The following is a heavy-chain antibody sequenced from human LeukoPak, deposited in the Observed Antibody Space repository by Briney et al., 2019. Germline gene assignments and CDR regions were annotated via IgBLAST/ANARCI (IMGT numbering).Heavy chain of an antibody. V-gene: IGHV4-59*08. CDR3: ARHTVMVRPEFDY. CDR1: GGSISSYY. J-gene: IGHJ4*02. CDR2: IYISGST. Sequence: SETLSLTCTVSGGSISSYYLTWIRQPPGKGLEWIGYIYISGSTNYNPSLKSRVTISVDTSKNQFSLKLSSVTAADTAVYYCARHTVMVRPEFDYWGQGTLVTVSS. D-gene: IGHD2-15*01.